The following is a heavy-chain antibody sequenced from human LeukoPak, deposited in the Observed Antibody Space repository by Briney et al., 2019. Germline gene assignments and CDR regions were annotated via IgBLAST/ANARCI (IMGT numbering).Heavy chain of an antibody. Sequence: SETLSLTCTVSGGSISSYYWSWIRQPPGKGLEWIGCIYYSGSTNYNPSLKSRVTISVDTSKNQFSLKLSSVTAADTAVYYCARDRPQGHYYDSSGYYSWYFDLWGRGTLVTVSS. D-gene: IGHD3-22*01. CDR2: IYYSGST. V-gene: IGHV4-59*01. CDR3: ARDRPQGHYYDSSGYYSWYFDL. J-gene: IGHJ2*01. CDR1: GGSISSYY.